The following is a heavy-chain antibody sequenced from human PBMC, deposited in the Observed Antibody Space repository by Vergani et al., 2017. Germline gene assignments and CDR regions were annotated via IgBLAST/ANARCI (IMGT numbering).Heavy chain of an antibody. CDR1: GYTFTGYY. D-gene: IGHD1-1*01. CDR2: INPNSGGT. CDR3: ARVLLLERRGDYYYMDV. Sequence: QVQLVQSGAEVKKPGASVKVFCKASGYTFTGYYMHWVRQAPGQGLEWMGWINPNSGGTNYVQKFQGRVTMTRDTSISTAYMALSRLRSDDTAVYYCARVLLLERRGDYYYMDVWGKGTTVTVSS. V-gene: IGHV1-2*02. J-gene: IGHJ6*03.